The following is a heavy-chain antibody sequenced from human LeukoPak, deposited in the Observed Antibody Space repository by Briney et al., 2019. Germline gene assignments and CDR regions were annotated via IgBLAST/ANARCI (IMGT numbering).Heavy chain of an antibody. J-gene: IGHJ3*02. CDR2: ISSSSYI. CDR1: GFTFSSYS. D-gene: IGHD3-22*01. Sequence: GGSLRLSCAASGFTFSSYSMNWVRQAPGKGLEWVSSISSSSYIYYADSVKGRFTISRDNAENSLYLQMNSLRAEDTAVYYCARDAPHYYDSSGHVNDAFDIWGQGTMVTVSS. CDR3: ARDAPHYYDSSGHVNDAFDI. V-gene: IGHV3-21*01.